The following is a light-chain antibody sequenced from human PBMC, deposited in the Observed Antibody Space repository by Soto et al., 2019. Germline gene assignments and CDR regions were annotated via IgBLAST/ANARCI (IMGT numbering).Light chain of an antibody. CDR3: MQVLQTPLT. V-gene: IGKV2-28*01. CDR1: QSLVHSDGYNY. CDR2: LGS. Sequence: DIVMTQSPLSLPVTPGEPASISCRSSQSLVHSDGYNYLDWYVQTPGQSPQLLIYLGSNRASGVPDRFSGSGSGTDFTLKISRVEAEDVGLYYCMQVLQTPLTFGQGTKLEIK. J-gene: IGKJ2*01.